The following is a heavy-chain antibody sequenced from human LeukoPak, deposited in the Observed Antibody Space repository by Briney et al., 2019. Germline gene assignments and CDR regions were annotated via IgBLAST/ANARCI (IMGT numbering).Heavy chain of an antibody. CDR1: GFPFSPYG. D-gene: IGHD3-16*01. CDR3: ARGGGGQLDY. J-gene: IGHJ4*02. CDR2: LASDGRNE. Sequence: PGGSLRLSCAASGFPFSPYGMHWVRRAPGKGLEWVAGLASDGRNENYPDSVKGRFTISRDNSKNTLYLQMNILRAEDTAVYHCARGGGGQLDYWGQGTLVTVSS. V-gene: IGHV3-33*01.